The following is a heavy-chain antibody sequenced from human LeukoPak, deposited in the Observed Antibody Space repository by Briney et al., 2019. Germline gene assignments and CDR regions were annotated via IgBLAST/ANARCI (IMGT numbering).Heavy chain of an antibody. CDR2: ISGSGGST. CDR3: ARSAYSSGWYADY. CDR1: GFTFSSYA. J-gene: IGHJ4*02. V-gene: IGHV3-23*01. D-gene: IGHD6-19*01. Sequence: PGGSLRLSCAASGFTFSSYAMSWVRQAPGKGLEWVSAISGSGGSTYYADSVKGRFTISRDNSNNTLYLQMNSLRAEDTALYYCARSAYSSGWYADYWGQGAPVTVTS.